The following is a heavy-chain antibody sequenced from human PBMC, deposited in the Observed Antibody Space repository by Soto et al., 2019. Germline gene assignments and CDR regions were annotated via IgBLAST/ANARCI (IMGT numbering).Heavy chain of an antibody. Sequence: QVQLVQSGAEVKKPGSSVKVSCKASGGTFSSYAISWVRQAPGQGLEWMGGIIPIFGTANYAQKFQGRVTITADESTSTDYMELSSLRSEDTAVYYCARGRPKRRDGYNSVYFDYWGQGTLVTVSS. V-gene: IGHV1-69*01. CDR2: IIPIFGTA. CDR3: ARGRPKRRDGYNSVYFDY. J-gene: IGHJ4*02. CDR1: GGTFSSYA. D-gene: IGHD5-12*01.